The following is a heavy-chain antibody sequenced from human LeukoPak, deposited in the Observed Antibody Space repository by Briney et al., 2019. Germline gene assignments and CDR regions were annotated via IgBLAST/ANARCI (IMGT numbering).Heavy chain of an antibody. Sequence: SETLSLTCTVSGGSISSYYWSWIRQPPGKGLEWIGYIYYSGSTNYNPSLKSRVTISVDTSKNQFSLKLSSVTAADTAVYYCARGGITIFGVVTSLDYWGQGTLVTVSS. J-gene: IGHJ4*02. V-gene: IGHV4-59*12. CDR1: GGSISSYY. CDR2: IYYSGST. D-gene: IGHD3-3*01. CDR3: ARGGITIFGVVTSLDY.